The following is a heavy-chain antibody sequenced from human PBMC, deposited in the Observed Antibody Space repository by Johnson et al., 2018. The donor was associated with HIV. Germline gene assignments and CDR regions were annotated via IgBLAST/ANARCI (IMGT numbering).Heavy chain of an antibody. J-gene: IGHJ3*02. D-gene: IGHD3-10*01. CDR3: ARELEGDYAFDI. CDR2: IGSAGDT. CDR1: GFTFSSYD. V-gene: IGHV3-13*01. Sequence: VQLVESGGGLVQPGGSLRLSCAASGFTFSSYDMHWVRQATGKGLEWVSGIGSAGDTYYPGSVKGRFTISRENAKNTLYLQMNSLRAGDTAVYYCARELEGDYAFDIWGQGTMVTVSS.